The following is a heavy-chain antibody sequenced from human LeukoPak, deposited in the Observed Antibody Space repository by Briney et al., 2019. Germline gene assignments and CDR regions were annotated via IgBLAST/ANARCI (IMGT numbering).Heavy chain of an antibody. Sequence: PGGSLRLSCVASGFTFSTSWVTWVRQAPGKGLEWVANIDKHGSGKYYADSVKGRLAISRDYAKNSVFLQMNSLGAEDTSVYYCARDAGWGYYDLWGQGTPVTVSS. CDR3: ARDAGWGYYDL. D-gene: IGHD1-26*01. CDR2: IDKHGSGK. V-gene: IGHV3-7*01. CDR1: GFTFSTSW. J-gene: IGHJ4*02.